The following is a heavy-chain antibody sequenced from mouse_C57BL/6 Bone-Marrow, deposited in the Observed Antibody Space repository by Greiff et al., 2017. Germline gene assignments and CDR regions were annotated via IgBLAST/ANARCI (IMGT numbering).Heavy chain of an antibody. D-gene: IGHD1-1*01. V-gene: IGHV2-5*01. CDR1: GFSLTSYG. J-gene: IGHJ3*01. CDR3: ATLVATPWFAY. CDR2: IWRGGST. Sequence: VQLQQSGPGLVQPSQSLSITCTVSGFSLTSYGVHWVRQSPGKGLEWLGVIWRGGSTDYTAAFMSRLSSTKDNSKSQVFFKMNSLQADDTAIYYCATLVATPWFAYWGRGTLVTVSA.